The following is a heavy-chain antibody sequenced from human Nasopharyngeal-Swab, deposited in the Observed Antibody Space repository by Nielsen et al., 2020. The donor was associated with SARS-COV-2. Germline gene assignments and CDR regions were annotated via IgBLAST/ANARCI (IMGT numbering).Heavy chain of an antibody. V-gene: IGHV1-69*06. CDR1: GGTFRSYP. J-gene: IGHJ4*02. D-gene: IGHD3-16*02. CDR2: IIPIFGTA. CDR3: ASSPQYYDYVWGSYRSLFDY. Sequence: SSVKVSCKSSGGTFRSYPIRWVRQAPGQGLEWMGGIIPIFGTANYAQKFQGRVTITADKSTSPAYMELSSLRSEDTAVYYCASSPQYYDYVWGSYRSLFDYWGQGTLVTVSS.